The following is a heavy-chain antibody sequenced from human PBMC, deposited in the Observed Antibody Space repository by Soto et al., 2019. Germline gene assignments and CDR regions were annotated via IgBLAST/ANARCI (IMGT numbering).Heavy chain of an antibody. Sequence: SETLSLTCAVSGGSISSSNWWSWVRQPPGKGLEWIGEIYHSGSTNYNPSLKSRVTISVDKSKNQFSLKLSSVTAADTAVYYCARDGYGYYDILNGYPDYYYYGMDVWGQGTTVTVSS. CDR3: ARDGYGYYDILNGYPDYYYYGMDV. CDR1: GGSISSSNW. D-gene: IGHD3-9*01. CDR2: IYHSGST. J-gene: IGHJ6*02. V-gene: IGHV4-4*02.